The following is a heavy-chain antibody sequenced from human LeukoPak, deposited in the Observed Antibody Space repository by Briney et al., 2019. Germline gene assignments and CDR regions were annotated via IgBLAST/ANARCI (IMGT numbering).Heavy chain of an antibody. J-gene: IGHJ4*02. CDR1: GFTFTSYA. D-gene: IGHD3-22*01. CDR2: ISGSGAST. V-gene: IGHV3-23*01. CDR3: AKERDSSGYYTDY. Sequence: GGSLRLSCAASGFTFTSYAMNWVRQAPGKGLEWVSAISGSGASTYYADSVKGRFTISRDNSKNTLYLQMNSLRAEDTAVYYCAKERDSSGYYTDYWDQGTLVTVSS.